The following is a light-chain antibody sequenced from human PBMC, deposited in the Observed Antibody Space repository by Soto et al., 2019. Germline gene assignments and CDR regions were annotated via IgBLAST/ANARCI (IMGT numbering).Light chain of an antibody. CDR2: NAS. Sequence: EIVLTQSPATLSLSPGERGILSCRASQSVSTFLACFQQKPGQPPRLLIYNASNRTTGIPARFSGSGSGTDFTLTISSLEPEDFAVYYCQQRGDWPPITFGQGTRLEI. V-gene: IGKV3-11*01. CDR3: QQRGDWPPIT. CDR1: QSVSTF. J-gene: IGKJ5*01.